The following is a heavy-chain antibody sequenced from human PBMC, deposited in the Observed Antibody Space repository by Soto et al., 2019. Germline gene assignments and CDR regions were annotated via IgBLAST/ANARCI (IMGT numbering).Heavy chain of an antibody. J-gene: IGHJ4*02. D-gene: IGHD5-18*01. V-gene: IGHV3-23*01. CDR1: GFTFSSYA. CDR3: AKGRSGYSYGLHAFDY. CDR2: ISGSGGST. Sequence: EVQLLESGGGLVQPGGSLRLSCAASGFTFSSYAMSWVRQAPGKGLEWVSAISGSGGSTYYADSVKGRFTISRDNSKNTLYLQMNSLRAEDTAVYYCAKGRSGYSYGLHAFDYWGQGTLVTVSS.